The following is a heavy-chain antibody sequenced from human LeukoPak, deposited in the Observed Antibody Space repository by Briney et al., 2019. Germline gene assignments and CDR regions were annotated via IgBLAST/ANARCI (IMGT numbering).Heavy chain of an antibody. CDR2: IGGSGGNI. CDR1: RFTFSSYA. D-gene: IGHD6-19*01. J-gene: IGHJ4*02. CDR3: ATDVTAVAGGDY. V-gene: IGHV3-23*01. Sequence: GGSLRLSCAASRFTFSSYAMSWVRQAPGKGLEWVSVIGGSGGNIHYADSVKGRFTISRDNSKNTLYLQMDSLRAEDTAVYYCATDVTAVAGGDYWGQGTLVTVSS.